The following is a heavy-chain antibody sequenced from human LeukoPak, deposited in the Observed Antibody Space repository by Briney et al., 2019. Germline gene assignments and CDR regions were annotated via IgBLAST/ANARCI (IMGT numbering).Heavy chain of an antibody. J-gene: IGHJ6*02. V-gene: IGHV3-23*01. CDR2: IGGSGETT. CDR1: GFTFSNYA. CDR3: GVYYYDSSGYIPSYYGMDV. D-gene: IGHD3-22*01. Sequence: GGSLRLSCAASGFTFSNYAMIWVRQAPGKGLEWVSSIGGSGETTYYADSVKGRFTISRDNSKNTLYLQMNSLRAEDTAVYYCGVYYYDSSGYIPSYYGMDVWGQGTTVTVSS.